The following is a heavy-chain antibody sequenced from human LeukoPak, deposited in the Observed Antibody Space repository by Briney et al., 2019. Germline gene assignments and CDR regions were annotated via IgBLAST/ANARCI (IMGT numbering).Heavy chain of an antibody. D-gene: IGHD6-6*01. J-gene: IGHJ5*02. CDR3: ARVRIAARRSDWFDP. Sequence: SETLSLTCAVYGGSFSGYYWSWIRQPPGKGLEWIGEINHSGSTNYNPSLKSRVTISVDTSKNQFSLKLSSVTAADTAVYYCARVRIAARRSDWFDPGGQGTLAT. CDR2: INHSGST. V-gene: IGHV4-34*01. CDR1: GGSFSGYY.